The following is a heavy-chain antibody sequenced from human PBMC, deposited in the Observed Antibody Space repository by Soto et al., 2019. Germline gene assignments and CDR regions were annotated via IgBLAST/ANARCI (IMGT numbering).Heavy chain of an antibody. CDR2: IYPGDSDT. J-gene: IGHJ5*02. CDR1: GYSFTSYW. CDR3: GRGGLSGTYDWFDP. V-gene: IGHV5-51*01. Sequence: GESLKISCKGSGYSFTSYWIGWVRQMPGKGLEWMGIIYPGDSDTRYSPSFQGQVTIPADKSISTAYLQMNSLRGEDTAVYYCGRGGLSGTYDWFDPWGRGTLVTVSS. D-gene: IGHD5-12*01.